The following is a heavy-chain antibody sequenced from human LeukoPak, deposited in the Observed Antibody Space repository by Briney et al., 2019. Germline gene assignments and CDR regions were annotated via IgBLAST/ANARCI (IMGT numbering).Heavy chain of an antibody. CDR2: IYYSGST. CDR1: GGSISSSSYY. J-gene: IGHJ6*03. Sequence: SETLSLTCTVSGGSISSSSYYWGWIRQPPGKGLEWIGSIYYSGSTHYNPSLKSRVTISVDTSKNQFSLKLSSVTAADTAVYYCARKHSSGWYGHYYYYYYMDVWGKGTTVTVSS. D-gene: IGHD6-19*01. V-gene: IGHV4-39*07. CDR3: ARKHSSGWYGHYYYYYYMDV.